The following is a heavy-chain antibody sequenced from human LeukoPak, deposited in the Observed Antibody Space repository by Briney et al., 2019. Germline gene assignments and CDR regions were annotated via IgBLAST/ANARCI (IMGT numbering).Heavy chain of an antibody. V-gene: IGHV1-69*05. D-gene: IGHD3-10*01. CDR3: ARYYPPRYYFDY. CDR1: GGTFSSYA. CDR2: IIPIFGIA. J-gene: IGHJ4*02. Sequence: SVKVSCKASGGTFSSYAISWVRQAPGQGLEWMGGIIPIFGIANYAQKFQGRVTITTDESTSTAYMELSSLRSEDTAVYYCARYYPPRYYFDYWGQGTLVTVSS.